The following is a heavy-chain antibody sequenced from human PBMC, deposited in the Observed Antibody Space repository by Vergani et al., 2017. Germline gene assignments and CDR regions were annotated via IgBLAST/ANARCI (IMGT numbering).Heavy chain of an antibody. CDR3: AKDAPIFGVVITYRDY. CDR2: ISGSGGST. V-gene: IGHV3-23*01. Sequence: EVQLLESGGGLVQPGGSLRLSCAASGFTFSSYAMSWVRQAPGKGLEGVSAISGSGGSTYYADSVKGRFTISRDNSKNTLYLQMNSLRAEDTAVYYCAKDAPIFGVVITYRDYWGEGTLVTVSS. D-gene: IGHD3-3*01. J-gene: IGHJ4*02. CDR1: GFTFSSYA.